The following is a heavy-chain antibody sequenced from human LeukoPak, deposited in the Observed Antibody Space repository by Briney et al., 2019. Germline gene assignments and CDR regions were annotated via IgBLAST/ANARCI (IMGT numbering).Heavy chain of an antibody. V-gene: IGHV3-30-3*01. Sequence: GGSLRLSCAASGFTFTSYAMSWVRQAPGKGLEWVAVISYDGSNKYYADSVKGRFTISRDNSKNTLYLQMNSLRAEDTAVYYCARDPAYYGSGSYYYYGMDVWGQGTTVTVSS. CDR2: ISYDGSNK. CDR1: GFTFTSYA. CDR3: ARDPAYYGSGSYYYYGMDV. D-gene: IGHD3-10*01. J-gene: IGHJ6*02.